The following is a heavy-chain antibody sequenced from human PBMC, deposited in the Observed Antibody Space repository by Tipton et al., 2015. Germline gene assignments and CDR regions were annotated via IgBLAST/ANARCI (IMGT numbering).Heavy chain of an antibody. D-gene: IGHD3-22*01. V-gene: IGHV4-39*02. CDR3: ARDRLNYYDSSGPVPYYAMDV. CDR2: YYYTGAT. Sequence: TLSLTCTVSGGSISVSSVYWGWIRQSPGKGLEWIGSYYYTGATYYNPSLKSRVNISADRSKDHFSLRLTSVAAADTAVYYCARDRLNYYDSSGPVPYYAMDVWGQGTTVTVSS. J-gene: IGHJ6*02. CDR1: GGSISVSSVY.